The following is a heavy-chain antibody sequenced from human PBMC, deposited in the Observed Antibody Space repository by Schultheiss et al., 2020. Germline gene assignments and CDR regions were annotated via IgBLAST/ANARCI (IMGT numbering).Heavy chain of an antibody. CDR1: GFTFSSYW. Sequence: GGSLRLSCAASGFTFSSYWMSWVRQAPGKGLEWVANIKQDGSEKYYVDSVKGRFTISRDNAKNSLYLQMNSLRAEDTAVYYCARLVVVAATGWFDPWGQGTLVTGSS. CDR3: ARLVVVAATGWFDP. J-gene: IGHJ5*02. V-gene: IGHV3-7*01. CDR2: IKQDGSEK. D-gene: IGHD2-15*01.